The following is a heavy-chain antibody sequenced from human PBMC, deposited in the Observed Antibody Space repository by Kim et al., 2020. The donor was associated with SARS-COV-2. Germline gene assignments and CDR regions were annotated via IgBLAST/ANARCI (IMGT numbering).Heavy chain of an antibody. CDR2: IIPIFGTA. V-gene: IGHV1-69*13. CDR3: ARADVDTAMVWVFDY. D-gene: IGHD5-18*01. Sequence: SVKVSCKASGGTFSSYAISWVRQAPGQGLEWMGGIIPIFGTANYAQKFQGRVTITADESTSTAYMELSSLRSEDTAVYYCARADVDTAMVWVFDYWGQGTLVTVSS. CDR1: GGTFSSYA. J-gene: IGHJ4*02.